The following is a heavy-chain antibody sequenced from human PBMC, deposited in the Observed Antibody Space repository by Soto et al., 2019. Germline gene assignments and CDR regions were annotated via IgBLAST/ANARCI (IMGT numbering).Heavy chain of an antibody. CDR2: INHVGIT. J-gene: IGHJ6*02. Sequence: SETLSLTCAVSGGSFRGFYWTWIRQSPGKGLEWLGDINHVGITNYNPSLKSRVSIPVDTSKSQFSLKLSSVTAADTAVYYCARQRPTDGRWEFANYYGMDVWGQGTPVTVSS. D-gene: IGHD1-26*01. CDR1: GGSFRGFY. CDR3: ARQRPTDGRWEFANYYGMDV. V-gene: IGHV4-34*01.